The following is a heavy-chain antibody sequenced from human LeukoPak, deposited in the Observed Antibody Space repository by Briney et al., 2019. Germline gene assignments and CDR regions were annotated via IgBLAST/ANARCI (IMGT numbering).Heavy chain of an antibody. Sequence: SETLSLTCTVSGYSISSGYYWGWIRQPPGKGLEGIGIIYHTGSTYYNPSLKSRATISLDTSKNQFSLKMTSGTAADTAVYYCARRTTYFGWRPSESPSCFDYWGQGTLVTVSS. CDR1: GYSISSGYY. CDR3: ARRTTYFGWRPSESPSCFDY. CDR2: IYHTGST. D-gene: IGHD3-9*01. J-gene: IGHJ4*02. V-gene: IGHV4-38-2*02.